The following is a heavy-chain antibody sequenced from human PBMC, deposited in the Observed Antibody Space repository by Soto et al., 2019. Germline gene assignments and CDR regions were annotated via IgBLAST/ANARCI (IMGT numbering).Heavy chain of an antibody. CDR3: ARDREYCSGGSCSLGAFDI. J-gene: IGHJ3*02. V-gene: IGHV4-31*03. D-gene: IGHD2-15*01. Sequence: SDTLSLTCTVSGGSISSGGYYWSWIRQHPGKGLEWSGYIYYSGSTYYNPSLKSRVTISVDTSKNQFSLKLSSVTAADTAVYYCARDREYCSGGSCSLGAFDIWGQGTMVTVSS. CDR2: IYYSGST. CDR1: GGSISSGGYY.